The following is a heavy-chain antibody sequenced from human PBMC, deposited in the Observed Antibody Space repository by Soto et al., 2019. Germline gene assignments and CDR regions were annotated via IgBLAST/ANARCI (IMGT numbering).Heavy chain of an antibody. D-gene: IGHD4-17*01. V-gene: IGHV3-23*01. CDR2: ISGSGGST. CDR3: AKDLDDGGIPGWYFEL. CDR1: GFTFSSYA. Sequence: EVQLLEYGGGLVQPGGSLRLSCAASGFTFSSYAMSWVRQAPGKGLEWVSAISGSGGSTYYADSVKGRFPISRDNSKNTLYLQRNSLRAEDKAVYYCAKDLDDGGIPGWYFELWGRGTLVTVSS. J-gene: IGHJ2*01.